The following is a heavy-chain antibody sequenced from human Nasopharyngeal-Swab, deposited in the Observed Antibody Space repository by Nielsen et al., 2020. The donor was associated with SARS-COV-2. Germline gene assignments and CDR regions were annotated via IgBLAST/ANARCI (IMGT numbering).Heavy chain of an antibody. CDR1: GASISSDY. D-gene: IGHD4-17*01. Sequence: ETLSLTCAVSGASISSDYWGWIRQPPGKGLEWIGCVSYSGRTDYNPPLKSRVTISIDTSKKHFSLVLSSLTAADTALYYCTRGSLRTAPDCWGQGTLVTVSS. CDR2: VSYSGRT. V-gene: IGHV4-59*12. CDR3: TRGSLRTAPDC. J-gene: IGHJ4*02.